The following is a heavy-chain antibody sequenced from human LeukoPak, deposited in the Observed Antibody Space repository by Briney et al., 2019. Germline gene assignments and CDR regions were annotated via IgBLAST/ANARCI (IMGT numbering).Heavy chain of an antibody. Sequence: GRSLRLSCVASEFTFSDYSMLWVRQAPGKGLEWVAVVPFDGSNKFYADSVQGRFTSSRDNSKNTLYLQMNSLRAEDTAVYYCAKDFSFYYYYGMDVWGQGTTVTVSS. CDR1: EFTFSDYS. CDR2: VPFDGSNK. V-gene: IGHV3-30-3*01. J-gene: IGHJ6*02. CDR3: AKDFSFYYYYGMDV. D-gene: IGHD3-3*02.